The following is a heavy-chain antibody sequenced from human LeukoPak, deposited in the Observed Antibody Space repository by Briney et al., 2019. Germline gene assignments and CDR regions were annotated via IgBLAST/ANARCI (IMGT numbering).Heavy chain of an antibody. CDR3: ARDLYSSGP. J-gene: IGHJ5*02. V-gene: IGHV3-23*01. CDR2: ISGSGSST. D-gene: IGHD6-19*01. CDR1: GFTVSSNY. Sequence: GGSLRLSCAASGFTVSSNYMSWVRQTPGKGLEWVSDISGSGSSTYYADSVKGRFTISRDNSKNTLYLQMNSLRAEDTAVYYCARDLYSSGPWGQGTLVTVSS.